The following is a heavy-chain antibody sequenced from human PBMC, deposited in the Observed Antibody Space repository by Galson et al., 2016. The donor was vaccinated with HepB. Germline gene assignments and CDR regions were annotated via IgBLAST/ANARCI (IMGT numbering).Heavy chain of an antibody. D-gene: IGHD2-2*01. CDR1: GFTFSTYT. Sequence: SLRLSCAASGFTFSTYTMNWVRQTPGKGLEWVSSISSGHHYIYYADSVKGRFTISRDNAKSSLYLQMNSLRAEDTAVYYCARAREYQLLYFYSHYGMDVWGQGTTVTVSS. J-gene: IGHJ6*02. CDR3: ARAREYQLLYFYSHYGMDV. V-gene: IGHV3-21*01. CDR2: ISSGHHYI.